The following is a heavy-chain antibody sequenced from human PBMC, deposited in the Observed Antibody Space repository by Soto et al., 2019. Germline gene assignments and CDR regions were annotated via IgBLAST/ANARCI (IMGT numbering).Heavy chain of an antibody. CDR3: ARRASGGFGGEFDS. D-gene: IGHD2-15*01. V-gene: IGHV1-69*06. CDR2: TGSGSGPG. J-gene: IGHJ4*02. Sequence: QVQLVQSGTEVKKPGSSVKVSCKASGGSFSTYPISWVRQAPGQGLEWMGGTGSGSGPGNHAQKFQVRITVTADKSTSTCYIELATPYSEDAAAYYCARRASGGFGGEFDSWGQGTLVTVSS. CDR1: GGSFSTYP.